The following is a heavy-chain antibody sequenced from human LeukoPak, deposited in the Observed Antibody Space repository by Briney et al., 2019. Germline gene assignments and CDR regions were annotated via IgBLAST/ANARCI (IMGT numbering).Heavy chain of an antibody. CDR2: VAFDGSNE. CDR3: AKDRYSYGPYGMDV. CDR1: GFTFSNYG. Sequence: GRSLRLSCAASGFTFSNYGMHWVRQGPGKGLEWVAVVAFDGSNEYYADSVKGRFTISRDNSKNTLYLQMNSLRAEDTAVYYCAKDRYSYGPYGMDVWGQGTTVTVSS. D-gene: IGHD5-18*01. V-gene: IGHV3-30*18. J-gene: IGHJ6*02.